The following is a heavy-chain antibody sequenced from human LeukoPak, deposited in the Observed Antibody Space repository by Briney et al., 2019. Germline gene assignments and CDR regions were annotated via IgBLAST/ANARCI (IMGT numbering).Heavy chain of an antibody. J-gene: IGHJ5*02. CDR1: GFTFDDYG. Sequence: PGGSLRLSCAASGFTFDDYGMSWVRQAPGKGLEWVSGINWNGGSTGYADSVKGRFTISRDNAKNSLYLQMNSLRAEDTAVYYCARDGAAAGKNWFDPWGQGTLVTVSS. V-gene: IGHV3-20*04. D-gene: IGHD6-13*01. CDR2: INWNGGST. CDR3: ARDGAAAGKNWFDP.